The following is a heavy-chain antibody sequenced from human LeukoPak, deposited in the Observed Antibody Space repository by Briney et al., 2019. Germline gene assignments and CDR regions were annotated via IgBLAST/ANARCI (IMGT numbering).Heavy chain of an antibody. J-gene: IGHJ6*03. Sequence: GESLKTSCQGSGYNFPIYWIGWVRPIPGQGLEWMGIIYPDDSNTIYGPSFQGQVTISADKSINTAYLEWSSLKASDTAIYYCARQGAAGKYYYYYMDVWGKGTTVTVSS. CDR1: GYNFPIYW. CDR2: IYPDDSNT. D-gene: IGHD6-13*01. CDR3: ARQGAAGKYYYYYMDV. V-gene: IGHV5-51*01.